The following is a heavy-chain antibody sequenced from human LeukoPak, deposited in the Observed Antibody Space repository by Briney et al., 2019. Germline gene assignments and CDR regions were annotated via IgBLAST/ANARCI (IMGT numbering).Heavy chain of an antibody. Sequence: GGSLRLSCAASGFTFSSYAMHWVRQAPGKGLEWVAVISYDGSNKYYADSVKGRFTISRDNSKNTLYLQMNSLRAEDTAVYYCAKDNLWLSGPVGAFDIWGQGTMVTVSS. CDR3: AKDNLWLSGPVGAFDI. D-gene: IGHD3-22*01. CDR2: ISYDGSNK. CDR1: GFTFSSYA. J-gene: IGHJ3*02. V-gene: IGHV3-30*04.